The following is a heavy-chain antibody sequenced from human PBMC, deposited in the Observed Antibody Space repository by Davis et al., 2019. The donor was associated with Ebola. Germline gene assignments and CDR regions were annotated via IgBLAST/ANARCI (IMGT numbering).Heavy chain of an antibody. Sequence: GEFLKISCAASGFTFSSYAMSWVRQAPGKGLEWVSAISGSGGSTYYADSVKGRFTISRDNSKNTLYLQMNSLRAEDTAVYYCAKGAYDSSGYYYPSPFDYWGQGTLVTVSS. J-gene: IGHJ4*02. CDR3: AKGAYDSSGYYYPSPFDY. CDR1: GFTFSSYA. V-gene: IGHV3-23*01. CDR2: ISGSGGST. D-gene: IGHD3-22*01.